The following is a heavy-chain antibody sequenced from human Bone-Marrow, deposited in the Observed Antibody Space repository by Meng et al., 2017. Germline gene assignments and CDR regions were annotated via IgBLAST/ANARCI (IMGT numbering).Heavy chain of an antibody. CDR1: GGSFSGYY. CDR3: ARDSYDSSGYLDY. J-gene: IGHJ4*02. Sequence: LQLQQCGAGLRDPSGTLSLTCSVYGGSFSGYYWSWIRQPPGKGLEWIGEINHSGSTNYNPSLKSRVTISVDTSKNQFSLKLSSVTAADTAVYYCARDSYDSSGYLDYWGQGTLVTVSS. V-gene: IGHV4-34*01. D-gene: IGHD3-22*01. CDR2: INHSGST.